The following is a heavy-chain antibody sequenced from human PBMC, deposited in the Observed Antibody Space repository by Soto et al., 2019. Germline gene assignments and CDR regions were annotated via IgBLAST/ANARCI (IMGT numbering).Heavy chain of an antibody. V-gene: IGHV1-69*02. CDR2: IIPILGIA. Sequence: ASVKVSCKASGGTFSSYTISWVRQAPGQGLEWMGRIIPILGIANYAQKFQGRVTITADKSTSTAYMELSSLRSEDTAVYYCARGGLHYYDSSGYSPALYYYYGMDVWGQGTTVTVSS. D-gene: IGHD3-22*01. CDR1: GGTFSSYT. J-gene: IGHJ6*02. CDR3: ARGGLHYYDSSGYSPALYYYYGMDV.